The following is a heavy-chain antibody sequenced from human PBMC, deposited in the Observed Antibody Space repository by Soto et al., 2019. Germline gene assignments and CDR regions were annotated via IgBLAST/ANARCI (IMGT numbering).Heavy chain of an antibody. D-gene: IGHD6-6*01. CDR1: GYSFTSYW. CDR2: IYPGDSDT. CDR3: ARQDPLDSSSSGIRHYYYYYGMDV. J-gene: IGHJ6*02. Sequence: PGESLKISCKGSGYSFTSYWIGWVRQMPGKGLEWMGIIYPGDSDTRYSPSFQGQVTISADKSISTAYLQWSSLKASDTAMYYCARQDPLDSSSSGIRHYYYYYGMDVWGQGTTVTVSS. V-gene: IGHV5-51*01.